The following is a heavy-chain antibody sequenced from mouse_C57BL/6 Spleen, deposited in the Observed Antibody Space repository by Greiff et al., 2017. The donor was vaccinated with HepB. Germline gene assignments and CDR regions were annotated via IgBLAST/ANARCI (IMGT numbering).Heavy chain of an antibody. Sequence: EVMLVESGGGLVKPGGSLKLSCAASGFTFSSYAMSWVRQTPEKRLEWVATISDGGSYTYYPDNVKGRFTISRDNAKNNLYLQMSHLKSEDTAMYYCARDRGRAASLDWYFDVWGTGTTVTVAS. CDR1: GFTFSSYA. D-gene: IGHD6-1*01. CDR3: ARDRGRAASLDWYFDV. V-gene: IGHV5-4*01. CDR2: ISDGGSYT. J-gene: IGHJ1*03.